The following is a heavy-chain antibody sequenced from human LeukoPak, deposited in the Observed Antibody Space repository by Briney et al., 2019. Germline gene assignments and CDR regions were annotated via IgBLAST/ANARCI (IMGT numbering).Heavy chain of an antibody. D-gene: IGHD6-19*01. CDR1: GFDFSDYG. J-gene: IGHJ4*02. CDR3: AKSNSGWYVPPSD. CDR2: IAYDGSYA. V-gene: IGHV3-30*18. Sequence: GRSLRLSCAVSGFDFSDYGMHWVRQAPGKGLEWLAVIAYDGSYAYYADSVKGRFTISRDNSKNTLFLQMNSLRPEDTAVYYCAKSNSGWYVPPSDWGQGTLVTVSS.